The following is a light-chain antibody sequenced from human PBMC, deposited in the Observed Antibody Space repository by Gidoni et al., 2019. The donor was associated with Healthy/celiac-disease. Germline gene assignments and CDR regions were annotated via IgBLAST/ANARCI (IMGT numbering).Light chain of an antibody. CDR3: QVWDSSSDRHVV. J-gene: IGLJ2*01. Sequence: SYVLTQPPSVSVAPGKTARITCGGNKIGSKSVHWYQQKPGQAPVLVVYDDSDRPSGIPERFSGSNSGNTATLTISRVEAGDEADYYCQVWDSSSDRHVVFGGGTKLTVL. V-gene: IGLV3-21*03. CDR1: KIGSKS. CDR2: DDS.